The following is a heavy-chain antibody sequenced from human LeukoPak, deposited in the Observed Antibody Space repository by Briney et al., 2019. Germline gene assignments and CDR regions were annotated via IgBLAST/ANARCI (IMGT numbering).Heavy chain of an antibody. CDR1: GGSISSSSYY. D-gene: IGHD3-22*01. J-gene: IGHJ3*02. V-gene: IGHV4-39*02. CDR2: IYYSGST. Sequence: PSETLSLTCTVSGGSISSSSYYWGWIRQPPGKGLEWIGSIYYSGSTYYNPSLKSRVTISVDTSKNQFSLKLSSVTAADTAVYYCAREPNTMIVVVYHGDAFDIWGQGTMVTVSS. CDR3: AREPNTMIVVVYHGDAFDI.